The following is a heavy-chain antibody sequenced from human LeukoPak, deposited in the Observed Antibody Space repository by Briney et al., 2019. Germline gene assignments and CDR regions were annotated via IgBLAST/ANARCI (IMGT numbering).Heavy chain of an antibody. D-gene: IGHD3-9*01. V-gene: IGHV3-30*04. Sequence: GGSLRLSCAASGFTFSSYAMHWVRQAPGKGLEWVAVISYDGSNKYYADSVKGRFTISRDNSKNTLYLQMNSLRAEDTAVYYCARDLDWSFAYWGQGTLVTVSS. CDR3: ARDLDWSFAY. J-gene: IGHJ4*02. CDR2: ISYDGSNK. CDR1: GFTFSSYA.